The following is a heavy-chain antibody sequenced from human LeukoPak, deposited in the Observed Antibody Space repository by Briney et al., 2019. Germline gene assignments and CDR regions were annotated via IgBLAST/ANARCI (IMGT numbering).Heavy chain of an antibody. Sequence: QTGGSLRLSCAASGFTFRFYEMNWVRQAPGEGREWLSYISSSGRTIHDADSVRGRFTISRDNAKNSLYLQMNSLRAEDTAVYYCARSRDNYFDYWGQGTLVTVSS. CDR2: ISSSGRTI. D-gene: IGHD5-24*01. CDR3: ARSRDNYFDY. V-gene: IGHV3-48*03. J-gene: IGHJ4*02. CDR1: GFTFRFYE.